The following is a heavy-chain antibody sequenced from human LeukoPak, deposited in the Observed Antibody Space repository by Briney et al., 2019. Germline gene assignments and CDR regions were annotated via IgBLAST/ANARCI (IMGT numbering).Heavy chain of an antibody. J-gene: IGHJ4*02. D-gene: IGHD3-10*01. CDR3: ARTDCGSGSPLDY. CDR1: GYSSSSYC. CDR2: FYPGDSDT. Sequence: GESLKISGKGSGYSSSSYCIAWVRQMPGKGLEGMGIFYPGDSDTSYSPSFRGQVPISAHKSINTGYLQWTSLKPSDTAMYYCARTDCGSGSPLDYWGQGTLVTVSS. V-gene: IGHV5-51*01.